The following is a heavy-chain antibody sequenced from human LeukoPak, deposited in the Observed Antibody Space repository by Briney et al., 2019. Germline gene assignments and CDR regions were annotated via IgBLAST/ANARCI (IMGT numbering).Heavy chain of an antibody. CDR3: ARIPSDYGGNSRYFDY. CDR2: IYYSGST. D-gene: IGHD4-23*01. V-gene: IGHV4-39*07. CDR1: GGSISSSSYY. Sequence: SETLSLTCTVSGGSISSSSYYWGWIRQPPGKGLEWIGSIYYSGSTYYNPSLKSRVTISVDTSKNQFSLKLSSVTAADTAVYYCARIPSDYGGNSRYFDYWGQGTLVTVSS. J-gene: IGHJ4*02.